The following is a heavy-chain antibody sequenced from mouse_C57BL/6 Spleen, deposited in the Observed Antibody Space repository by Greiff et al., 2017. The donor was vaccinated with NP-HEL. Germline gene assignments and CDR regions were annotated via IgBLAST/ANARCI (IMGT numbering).Heavy chain of an antibody. D-gene: IGHD2-4*01. J-gene: IGHJ2*01. Sequence: QVQLQQSGPELVKPGASVKISCKASGYAFSSSWMNWVKQRPGTGLEWIGRFYPGDGDTNYNGKFKGKATLTADKSSSTAYMQLSSLTSEDSAVYFCARTHDYDEGYYLDYWGQGTTLTVSS. CDR3: ARTHDYDEGYYLDY. V-gene: IGHV1-82*01. CDR1: GYAFSSSW. CDR2: FYPGDGDT.